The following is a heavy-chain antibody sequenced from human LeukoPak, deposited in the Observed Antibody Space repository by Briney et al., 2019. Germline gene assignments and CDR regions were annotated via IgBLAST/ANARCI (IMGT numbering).Heavy chain of an antibody. V-gene: IGHV1-69*13. CDR2: IIPIFGSS. CDR3: AREAIDFYDSSGPYYFDY. J-gene: IGHJ4*02. CDR1: GGTFNNYA. Sequence: ASVKVSCKASGGTFNNYAINWVRQAPGQGLEWMGGIIPIFGSSNYAQKFQGRVTITADESTTTAHMELSSLRVEDTAVYYCAREAIDFYDSSGPYYFDYWGQGTLVTVSS. D-gene: IGHD3-22*01.